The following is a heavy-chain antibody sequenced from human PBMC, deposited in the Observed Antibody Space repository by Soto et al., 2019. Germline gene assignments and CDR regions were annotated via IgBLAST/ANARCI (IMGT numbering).Heavy chain of an antibody. CDR3: ARDRDVVVVAATSGPYFQH. V-gene: IGHV3-11*01. J-gene: IGHJ1*01. CDR1: GFTFSDYY. Sequence: QVQLVESGGGLVKPGGSLRLSCAASGFTFSDYYMSWIRQAPGKGLEWVSYISSRGSTIYYADSVKGRFTISRDNAKNSLYLQMNSLRAEDTAVYYCARDRDVVVVAATSGPYFQHWGQGTLVTVSS. CDR2: ISSRGSTI. D-gene: IGHD2-15*01.